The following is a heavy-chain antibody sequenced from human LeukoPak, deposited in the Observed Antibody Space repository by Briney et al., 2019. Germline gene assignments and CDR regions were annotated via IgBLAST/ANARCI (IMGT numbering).Heavy chain of an antibody. V-gene: IGHV4-59*12. CDR3: ARGFLSHYCSSTSCSAFDI. CDR2: IYYSGST. D-gene: IGHD2-2*01. J-gene: IGHJ3*02. CDR1: GGSMSSYY. Sequence: SETLSLTCTVSGGSMSSYYWSWIRQPPGKGLEWIGYIYYSGSTNYNPSLKSRVTISVDTSKNQFSLKLSSVTAADTAVYYCARGFLSHYCSSTSCSAFDIWGQGTMVTVSS.